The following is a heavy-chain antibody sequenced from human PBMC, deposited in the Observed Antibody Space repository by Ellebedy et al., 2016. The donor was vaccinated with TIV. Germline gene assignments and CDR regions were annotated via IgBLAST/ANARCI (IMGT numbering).Heavy chain of an antibody. J-gene: IGHJ3*02. Sequence: AASVKVSCKASGYSFTSYYMHWVRQAPGQGLEWMGIINPSGGSTNYAQKFRGRVTMTRDTSTSTAYMELRSLRSDDTAVYYCARDYLLSGHDTFDIWGQGTVVTVSS. CDR3: ARDYLLSGHDTFDI. CDR1: GYSFTSYY. D-gene: IGHD1-26*01. V-gene: IGHV1-46*01. CDR2: INPSGGST.